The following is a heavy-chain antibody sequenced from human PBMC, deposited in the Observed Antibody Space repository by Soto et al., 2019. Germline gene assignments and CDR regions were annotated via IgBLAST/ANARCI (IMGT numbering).Heavy chain of an antibody. CDR2: IYYNAST. V-gene: IGHV4-61*08. CDR1: GDSVSSGAYY. CDR3: ARANIAAAGTIFDP. D-gene: IGHD6-13*01. Sequence: QVKLQESGPGLVKPSETLSLTCTVSGDSVSSGAYYWRWVRQPPGKGLEWIGYIYYNASTIYNPSLKSRVSILVDTSKSEISLALKSVTAADTAVYYCARANIAAAGTIFDPWGQGVLVTVSA. J-gene: IGHJ5*02.